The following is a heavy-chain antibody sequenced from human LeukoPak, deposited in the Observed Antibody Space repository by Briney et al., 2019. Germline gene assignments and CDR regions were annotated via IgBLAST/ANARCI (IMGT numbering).Heavy chain of an antibody. CDR1: GYTFTSYY. J-gene: IGHJ4*02. CDR2: INPSGGST. D-gene: IGHD1-26*01. Sequence: ASVKVSCKASGYTFTSYYMHWVRQAPGQELEWMGIINPSGGSTSYAQKFQGRVTMTRDTSTSTVYMELSSLRSEDTAVYYCARGQSGSYRKYYFDYWGQGTLVTVSS. V-gene: IGHV1-46*01. CDR3: ARGQSGSYRKYYFDY.